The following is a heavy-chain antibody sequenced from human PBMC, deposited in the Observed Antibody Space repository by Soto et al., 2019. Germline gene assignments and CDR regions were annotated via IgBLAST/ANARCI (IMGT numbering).Heavy chain of an antibody. CDR2: INHSGGT. V-gene: IGHV4-34*01. D-gene: IGHD3-22*01. CDR3: ALGSLDTVDSSGFYEY. Sequence: PXETLSLTFSVYGWSSSAYSWSRIRPPPGKGLEWIGEINHSGGTSYNPSLKSRVTISVDTSKSQFSLKLTSVTAADRAVYCCALGSLDTVDSSGFYEYWSQGAPGTVSS. J-gene: IGHJ4*02. CDR1: GWSSSAYS.